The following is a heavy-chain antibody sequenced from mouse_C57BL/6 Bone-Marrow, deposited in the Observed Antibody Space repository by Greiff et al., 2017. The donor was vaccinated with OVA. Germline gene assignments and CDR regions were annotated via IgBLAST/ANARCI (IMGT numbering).Heavy chain of an antibody. CDR3: AREGGNYGKDY. D-gene: IGHD2-1*01. CDR1: GYTFTSYW. CDR2: IYPGSGST. V-gene: IGHV1-55*01. J-gene: IGHJ2*01. Sequence: QVQLQQSGAELVKPGASVKMSCKASGYTFTSYWITWVKQRPGQGLEWIGDIYPGSGSTNYNEKFKSKATLTVDTSSSTAYMQLSSLTSEDSAVYYCAREGGNYGKDYWGQGTTLTVSS.